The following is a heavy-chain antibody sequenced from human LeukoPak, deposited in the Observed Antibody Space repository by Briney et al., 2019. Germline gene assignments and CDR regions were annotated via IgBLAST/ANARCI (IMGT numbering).Heavy chain of an antibody. CDR1: GGSFSGYY. V-gene: IGHV4-34*01. D-gene: IGHD2-15*01. J-gene: IGHJ4*02. CDR3: ARASVVAATRFDY. CDR2: INHSGST. Sequence: SETLSLTCAVYGGSFSGYYWSWIRQPPGKGLEWIGEINHSGSTNYNPSLKSRVTISVDTSKNQFSLKLSSVTAADTAVYYCARASVVAATRFDYWGQGTLVTVSS.